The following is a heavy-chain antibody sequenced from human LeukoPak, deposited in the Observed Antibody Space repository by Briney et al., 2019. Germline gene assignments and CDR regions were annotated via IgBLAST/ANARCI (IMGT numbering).Heavy chain of an antibody. J-gene: IGHJ4*02. Sequence: GGSLRLSCVASGFTFSSYSMNWVRQAPGKGLEWVSYISSSSSTIYYADSVKGRFTISRDNAKNSLYLQMNSLRAEDTAVYYCARDKEVGPSYFDYWGQGTLVTVSS. V-gene: IGHV3-48*04. CDR2: ISSSSSTI. CDR1: GFTFSSYS. CDR3: ARDKEVGPSYFDY.